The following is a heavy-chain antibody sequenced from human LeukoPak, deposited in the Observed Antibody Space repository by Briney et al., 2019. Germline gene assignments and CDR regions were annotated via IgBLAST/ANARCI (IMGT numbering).Heavy chain of an antibody. V-gene: IGHV3-23*01. CDR1: GFILRSYA. J-gene: IGHJ4*02. CDR3: AKGSIAAHDAKTTLDY. CDR2: ISGSGGST. D-gene: IGHD6-13*01. Sequence: GGSLRLSCAASGFILRSYAMSWVRQAPGKGLEWVSAISGSGGSTYYADSVRGRFTISRDNSKNTLYVQMNSLRVEDTAVYYRAKGSIAAHDAKTTLDYWGQGTLVTVSS.